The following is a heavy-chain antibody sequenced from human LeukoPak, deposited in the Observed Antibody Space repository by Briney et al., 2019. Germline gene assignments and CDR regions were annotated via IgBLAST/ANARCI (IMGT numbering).Heavy chain of an antibody. CDR2: ISYDGSNK. CDR3: ARAHSSSWYYFDY. V-gene: IGHV3-30-3*01. J-gene: IGHJ4*02. Sequence: GSLRLSCAASGYTFSSYAMHWVRQAPGKGLEWVAVISYDGSNKYYADSVKGRFTISRDNSKNTLYLQMNSLRAEDTAVYYCARAHSSSWYYFDYWGQGTLVTVSS. D-gene: IGHD6-13*01. CDR1: GYTFSSYA.